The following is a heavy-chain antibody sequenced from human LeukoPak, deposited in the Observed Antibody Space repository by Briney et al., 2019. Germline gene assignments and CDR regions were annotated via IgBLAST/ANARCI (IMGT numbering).Heavy chain of an antibody. Sequence: GGSLRLSCAASGFTFTSYAVHWVRQAPGKGLAWVAVISYDGSNKYYADSVKGRFTISRDNSKNTLDMQMNSLRPEDTAVYYCARDPHYYASGSYSLDYWGQGILVTVSS. CDR2: ISYDGSNK. D-gene: IGHD3-10*01. CDR1: GFTFTSYA. J-gene: IGHJ4*02. V-gene: IGHV3-30-3*01. CDR3: ARDPHYYASGSYSLDY.